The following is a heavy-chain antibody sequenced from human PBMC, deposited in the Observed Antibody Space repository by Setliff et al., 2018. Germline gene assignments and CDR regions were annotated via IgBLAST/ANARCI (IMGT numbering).Heavy chain of an antibody. J-gene: IGHJ4*02. D-gene: IGHD2-2*01. CDR2: IRSKVYGATT. CDR1: GFTFRDYA. V-gene: IGHV3-49*04. CDR3: TRTPCSSSRCLSQLDY. Sequence: SLRLSCSTSGFTFRDYAMSWVRQAPGKGLEWVGFIRSKVYGATTEYAASVKGRFTISRDDSKNSRDLQMSSLKTEDTAVYYCTRTPCSSSRCLSQLDYWSQGALVTVSS.